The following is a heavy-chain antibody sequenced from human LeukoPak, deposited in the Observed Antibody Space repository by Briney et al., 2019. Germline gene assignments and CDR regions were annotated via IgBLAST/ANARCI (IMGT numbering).Heavy chain of an antibody. J-gene: IGHJ4*02. CDR1: GYTFSGYY. V-gene: IGHV1-2*02. CDR3: ARVVEGTSMIDY. CDR2: INPNSGGT. Sequence: ASVKVSCKASGYTFSGYYIHWVRQAPGQGLEWMGWINPNSGGTNYAQKFQGSVTMTRDTSISTAYMELSRLRSDDTAVYYCARVVEGTSMIDYWGQGTLVTVSS. D-gene: IGHD5-18*01.